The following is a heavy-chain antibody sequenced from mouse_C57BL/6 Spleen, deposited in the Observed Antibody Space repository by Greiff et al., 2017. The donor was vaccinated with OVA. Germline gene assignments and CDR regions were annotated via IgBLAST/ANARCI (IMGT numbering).Heavy chain of an antibody. Sequence: QVQLQQPGAELVMPGASVKLSCKASGYTFTSYWMHWVKQRPGQGLEWIGEIDPSDSYTNYNQKFKGKSTLTVDKSSSTAYMQLSSLTSEDSAVYYCARSGYGNYCFGYWGQGTTLTVSS. V-gene: IGHV1-69*01. CDR2: IDPSDSYT. J-gene: IGHJ2*01. D-gene: IGHD2-10*02. CDR3: ARSGYGNYCFGY. CDR1: GYTFTSYW.